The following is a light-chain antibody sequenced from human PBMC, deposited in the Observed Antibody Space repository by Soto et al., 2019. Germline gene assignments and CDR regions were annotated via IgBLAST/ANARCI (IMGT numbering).Light chain of an antibody. CDR1: QSISSY. CDR2: AAS. CDR3: QQSYSTLPYT. J-gene: IGKJ2*01. V-gene: IGKV1-39*01. Sequence: DIQMTQSPSSLSASVGDRVTITCRASQSISSYLNWYQQKPGKAPKLLIYAASSLQSGVPSRFSGSGSGTECTLTISSLQPEDFATYYCQQSYSTLPYTFGQGTKLEIK.